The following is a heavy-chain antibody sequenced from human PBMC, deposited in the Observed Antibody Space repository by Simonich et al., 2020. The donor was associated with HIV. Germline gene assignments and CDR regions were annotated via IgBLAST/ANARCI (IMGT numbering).Heavy chain of an antibody. CDR3: ARHLYLGSGSYYPYYYYYYMDV. D-gene: IGHD3-10*01. Sequence: QLQLQESGPGLVKPSETLSLTCTVSGGSISSSSYYWGWIRQPPGKGLEWIGSISYMSRRYYNPPLMSRVTMSVDTSKNQFSLKLSSVTAADTAVYYCARHLYLGSGSYYPYYYYYYMDVWGKGTTVTVSS. CDR1: GGSISSSSYY. CDR2: ISYMSRR. V-gene: IGHV4-39*01. J-gene: IGHJ6*03.